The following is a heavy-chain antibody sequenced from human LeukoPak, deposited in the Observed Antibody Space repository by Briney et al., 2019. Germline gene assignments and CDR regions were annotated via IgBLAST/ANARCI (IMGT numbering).Heavy chain of an antibody. D-gene: IGHD3-10*01. J-gene: IGHJ5*02. CDR2: INHSGST. Sequence: TSXTLSLACAVYGGSFSGYYWSWIRQPPGKGLEWIGEINHSGSTNYNPSLKSRVTISVDTSKNQFSLKLSSVTAADTAVYYCARGGGYNWFDPWGQGTLVTVSS. CDR3: ARGGGYNWFDP. V-gene: IGHV4-34*01. CDR1: GGSFSGYY.